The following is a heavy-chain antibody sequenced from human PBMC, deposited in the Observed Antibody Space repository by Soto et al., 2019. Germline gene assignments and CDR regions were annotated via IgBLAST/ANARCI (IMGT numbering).Heavy chain of an antibody. Sequence: EVQLLESGGGLVQPGGSLRLSCAASGFTFSSYAMSWVRQAPGKGLEWVSAISGSGGSTYYADSVKGRFTISRDNSKNTLYLKVNSLRAEDTAVYYCAEDGGSGWYPGAFDIWGQGTMVTVSS. CDR3: AEDGGSGWYPGAFDI. J-gene: IGHJ3*02. CDR1: GFTFSSYA. V-gene: IGHV3-23*01. CDR2: ISGSGGST. D-gene: IGHD6-19*01.